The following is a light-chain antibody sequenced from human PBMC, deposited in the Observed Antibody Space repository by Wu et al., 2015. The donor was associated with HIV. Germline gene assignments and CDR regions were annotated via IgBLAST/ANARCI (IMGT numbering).Light chain of an antibody. CDR1: QSVSSNY. V-gene: IGKV3-20*01. J-gene: IGKJ4*01. CDR2: GVS. CDR3: QQYYSTPLT. Sequence: EIVLTQSPGTLSLSPGERATLSCRASQSVSSNYLAWYQQKPGQAPRLVIYGVSSRATGIPDRFSGSGSGTDFTLTISSLQPEDFVTYYCQQYYSTPLTFGGGTKVEIK.